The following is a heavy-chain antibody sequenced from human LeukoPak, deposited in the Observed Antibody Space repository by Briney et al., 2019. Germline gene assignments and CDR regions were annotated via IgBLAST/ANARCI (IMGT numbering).Heavy chain of an antibody. CDR3: ARRRDYRSGWHSDY. CDR2: IDPSGGTT. CDR1: GYSFTSYY. Sequence: ASVKVSCRASGYSFTSYYLQWVRQAPGQGLQWMGIIDPSGGTTTYAQQFQGRLTLTRDTSTGTVYMDLSSLTSEDTAIYFCARRRDYRSGWHSDYWGQGTLVTVSS. V-gene: IGHV1-46*01. J-gene: IGHJ4*02. D-gene: IGHD6-19*01.